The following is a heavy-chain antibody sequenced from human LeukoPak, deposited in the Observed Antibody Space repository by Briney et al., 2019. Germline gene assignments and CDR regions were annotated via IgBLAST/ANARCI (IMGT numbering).Heavy chain of an antibody. J-gene: IGHJ4*02. D-gene: IGHD3-9*01. Sequence: GGSLRLSCAASGFIFSSYAMSWVRQAPGKGLEWVSAISGSGGSTYYADSVKGRFTISRDNSKNTLYLQMNSLRAEGTAVYYCAKEGKKVLRYFDWLGSYFDYWGQGTLVTVSS. CDR3: AKEGKKVLRYFDWLGSYFDY. CDR1: GFIFSSYA. V-gene: IGHV3-23*01. CDR2: ISGSGGST.